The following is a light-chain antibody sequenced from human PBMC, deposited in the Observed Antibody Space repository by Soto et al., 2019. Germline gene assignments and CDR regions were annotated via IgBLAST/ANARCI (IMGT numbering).Light chain of an antibody. CDR2: EVS. J-gene: IGLJ2*01. V-gene: IGLV2-14*01. CDR3: SSYTSCSTVV. Sequence: QSVLTQPASVSGSPGQSINISCTGTSSDVGGYNYVSWYQQHPGKAPKLMIYEVSNRPSGVSNRFSGSKSGNTASLTISGLQAEDEADYYCSSYTSCSTVVFGGGTKLTVL. CDR1: SSDVGGYNY.